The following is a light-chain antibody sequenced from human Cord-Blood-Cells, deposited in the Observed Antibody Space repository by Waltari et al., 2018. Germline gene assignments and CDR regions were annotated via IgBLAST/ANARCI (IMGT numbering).Light chain of an antibody. CDR3: QQYGSSPYWT. CDR1: ESVSSSY. J-gene: IGKJ1*01. CDR2: GAS. Sequence: EIVLTQSPGTLSLSPGERATLSCRASESVSSSYLAWYQQKPGQAPRLLIYGASRRATGIPDRFSGSGCGTDVTLTISRLEPEDFAVYYCQQYGSSPYWTFGQGTKVEIK. V-gene: IGKV3-20*01.